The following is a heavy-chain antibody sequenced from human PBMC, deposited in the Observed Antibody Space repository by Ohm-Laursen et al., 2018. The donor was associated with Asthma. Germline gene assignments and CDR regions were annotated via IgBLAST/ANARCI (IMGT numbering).Heavy chain of an antibody. D-gene: IGHD1-26*01. Sequence: GSLRLSCTASGYTFSRYSMHWVRQIPGKGLEWVASISTASSFIYYADSVRGRFTASRDNAKNSLYLEMNSLRVEDTAVYYCVTDAWWSYVHWGLGTLVTVSS. J-gene: IGHJ4*02. CDR1: GYTFSRYS. V-gene: IGHV3-21*01. CDR2: ISTASSFI. CDR3: VTDAWWSYVH.